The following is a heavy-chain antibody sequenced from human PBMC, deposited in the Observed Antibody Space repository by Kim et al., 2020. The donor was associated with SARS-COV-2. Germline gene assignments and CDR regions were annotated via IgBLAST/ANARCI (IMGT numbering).Heavy chain of an antibody. CDR1: GGTFSSYA. Sequence: SVKVSCKASGGTFSSYAISWVRQAPGQGLEWMGGIIPIFGTANYAQKFQGRVTITADESTSTAYMELSSLRSEDTAVYYCARDNLEGVYYDRGGDDYFDYWGQGTLVTVSS. CDR3: ARDNLEGVYYDRGGDDYFDY. D-gene: IGHD3-22*01. J-gene: IGHJ4*02. CDR2: IIPIFGTA. V-gene: IGHV1-69*13.